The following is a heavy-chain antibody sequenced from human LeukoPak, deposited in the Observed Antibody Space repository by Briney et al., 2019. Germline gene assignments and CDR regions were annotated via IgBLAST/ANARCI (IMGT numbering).Heavy chain of an antibody. Sequence: GGSLRLSCAASGFTFSSYAMSWVRRAPGKGLEWVSAISGSGGSTYYADSVKGRFTISRDNSKNTLYLQMNSLRAEDMAVYYCARTYYDILTGPYYFDYWGQGTLVTVSS. D-gene: IGHD3-9*01. V-gene: IGHV3-23*01. CDR3: ARTYYDILTGPYYFDY. CDR1: GFTFSSYA. CDR2: ISGSGGST. J-gene: IGHJ4*02.